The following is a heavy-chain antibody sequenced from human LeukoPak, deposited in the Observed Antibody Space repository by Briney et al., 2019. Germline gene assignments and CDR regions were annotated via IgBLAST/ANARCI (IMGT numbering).Heavy chain of an antibody. V-gene: IGHV3-15*01. Sequence: GGSLRLSCAASGFTFSNAWMSWVRQAPGKGLEWVGRIKSKTDGGTTDYAAPVKGRFTISRDDSKNTLYLQMNSLKTEDTAVYYCTTSYSYGYSEFFDYWGQGTLVTVSS. CDR3: TTSYSYGYSEFFDY. J-gene: IGHJ4*02. CDR1: GFTFSNAW. CDR2: IKSKTDGGTT. D-gene: IGHD5-18*01.